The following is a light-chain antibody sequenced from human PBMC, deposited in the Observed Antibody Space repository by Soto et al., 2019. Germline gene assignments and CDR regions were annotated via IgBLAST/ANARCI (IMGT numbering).Light chain of an antibody. CDR3: QHYNSYSEA. Sequence: DIQMTQSPSTLSASVGDRVTITCRASQSISSRLAWYQQKPGKAPNLLIYDASSLESGVPSRFSGSGSGTEFTLTISSLQPDDFATYYCQHYNSYSEAFGQGTKVELK. CDR1: QSISSR. J-gene: IGKJ1*01. V-gene: IGKV1-5*01. CDR2: DAS.